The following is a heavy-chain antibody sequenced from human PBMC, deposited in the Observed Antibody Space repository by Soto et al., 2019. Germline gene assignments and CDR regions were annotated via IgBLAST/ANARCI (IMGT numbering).Heavy chain of an antibody. CDR2: ISNSGGST. Sequence: PGGSLRLSCAASGFTFSSYAMSWVRQAPGKGLDWVSTISNSGGSTYYADSVKGRFTISRDNSKDTVYLQMNSLRAEDTAVYYCARPVWTRTADYFDYWGHGTLVTVSS. V-gene: IGHV3-23*01. D-gene: IGHD2-21*02. CDR3: ARPVWTRTADYFDY. CDR1: GFTFSSYA. J-gene: IGHJ4*01.